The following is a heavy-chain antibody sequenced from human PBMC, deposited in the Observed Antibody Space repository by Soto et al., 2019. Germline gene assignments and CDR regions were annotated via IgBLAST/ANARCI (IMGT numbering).Heavy chain of an antibody. V-gene: IGHV3-7*03. D-gene: IGHD4-17*01. CDR1: GFTFSTYW. CDR2: IKQDGSEK. J-gene: IGHJ5*02. Sequence: EVQLVESGGDLVQPGGSLRLSCEASGFTFSTYWMSWVRQAPGKGLEWVAIIKQDGSEKYYVDSVKGRFTISRDNAKNSLYLQMNRLRVEDTAVYYCAATVTPSGAGATFDPWGQGTLVNVSS. CDR3: AATVTPSGAGATFDP.